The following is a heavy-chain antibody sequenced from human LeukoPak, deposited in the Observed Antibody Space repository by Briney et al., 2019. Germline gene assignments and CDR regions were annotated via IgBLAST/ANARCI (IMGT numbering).Heavy chain of an antibody. Sequence: SETLSLTCTVSGGSISSYYWSWIRQPPGKGLEWIGYIYYSGSTNYNPSLKSRVTISVDTSKNQFSLKLSSVTAADTAVYYCAREENYYDSTGGWFDPWGQGTLVTVSS. CDR1: GGSISSYY. J-gene: IGHJ5*02. CDR2: IYYSGST. V-gene: IGHV4-59*12. D-gene: IGHD3-22*01. CDR3: AREENYYDSTGGWFDP.